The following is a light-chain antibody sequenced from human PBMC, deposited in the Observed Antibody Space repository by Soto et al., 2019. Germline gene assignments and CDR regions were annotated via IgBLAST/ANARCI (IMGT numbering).Light chain of an antibody. V-gene: IGKV1-5*01. CDR1: QSMNDW. J-gene: IGKJ1*01. Sequence: DIQMTQSPSTLSASVGDRVTITCRASQSMNDWLAWYQQKPGKAPKVLIYDASSLQSGVPSRFIGSGSGTEFTLTIDSLQPDDVATYYCLRYNAFSQTFGQGTKVEI. CDR2: DAS. CDR3: LRYNAFSQT.